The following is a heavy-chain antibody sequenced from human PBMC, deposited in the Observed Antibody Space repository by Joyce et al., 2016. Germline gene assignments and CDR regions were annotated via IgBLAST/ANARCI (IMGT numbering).Heavy chain of an antibody. CDR1: GFMFSTSS. V-gene: IGHV3-21*02. Sequence: EVQLVESGGGLVKPGGSLKISCAASGFMFSTSSMSWFRQAPGKGLEWLAAISGDRRFIFHADSVRGRFTVSRDNAENSLYLQMKSLRVEDTAVYFCARGGLVYDYSMDVWGQGTTVIVSS. CDR2: ISGDRRFI. J-gene: IGHJ6*02. D-gene: IGHD2-21*01. CDR3: ARGGLVYDYSMDV.